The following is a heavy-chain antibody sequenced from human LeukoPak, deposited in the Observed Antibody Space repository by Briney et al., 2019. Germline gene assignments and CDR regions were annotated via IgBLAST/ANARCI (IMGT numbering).Heavy chain of an antibody. CDR2: ISRSS. CDR3: ASKVAGRAFDI. CDR1: GFTFSSYS. D-gene: IGHD6-19*01. Sequence: GGSLRLSCAASGFTFSSYSMNWVRQAPGKGLEWVSYISRSSADSVKGRFTISRDNAKNSLYLQMNSLRAEDTAVYYCASKVAGRAFDIWGQGTMVTVSS. V-gene: IGHV3-48*04. J-gene: IGHJ3*02.